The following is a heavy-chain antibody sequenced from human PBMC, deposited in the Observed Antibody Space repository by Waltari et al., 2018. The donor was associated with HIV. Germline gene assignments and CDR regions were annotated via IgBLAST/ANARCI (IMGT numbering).Heavy chain of an antibody. CDR2: IKEDGSEK. Sequence: EVQLVESGGGLVQPGGSLRLSCAATGSTLSSDWMTWVRQAPGKGLEGVANIKEDGSEKWYVDSVKGRFTISRDNAKNSLYLQMNSLRVEDTAVYYCARSRSDAFDIWGQGTMVTVSS. CDR1: GSTLSSDW. J-gene: IGHJ3*02. CDR3: ARSRSDAFDI. V-gene: IGHV3-7*01.